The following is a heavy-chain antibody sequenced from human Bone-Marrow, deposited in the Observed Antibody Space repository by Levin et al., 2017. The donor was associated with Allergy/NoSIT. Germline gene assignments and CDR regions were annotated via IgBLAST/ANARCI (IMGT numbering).Heavy chain of an antibody. CDR3: ARHRVPAI. D-gene: IGHD3-10*01. CDR1: GGSISNYY. J-gene: IGHJ4*02. Sequence: SETLSLTCTVSGGSISNYYWSWIRQPPGKGLEWIGSIYYSGSTNYNPSLKSRLTISLDTSKNQFSLWLNSMTAADTAMYFCARHRVPAIWGQGTLVTVSS. CDR2: IYYSGST. V-gene: IGHV4-59*01.